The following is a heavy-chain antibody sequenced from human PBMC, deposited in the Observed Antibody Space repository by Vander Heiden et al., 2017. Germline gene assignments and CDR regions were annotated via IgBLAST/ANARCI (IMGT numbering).Heavy chain of an antibody. V-gene: IGHV3-30*02. D-gene: IGHD1-26*01. CDR3: ATNLVGATFDY. Sequence: QVQLVESGGGVVQPGRSLRLSCEASGISFSSYGMRWVGQAPGKGLDVVAFIVYDESNEYYADSVKGRFTISRDNSKNTLYLQMNSLRAEDTAVYYCATNLVGATFDYWGQGTLVTVSS. CDR1: GISFSSYG. J-gene: IGHJ4*02. CDR2: IVYDESNE.